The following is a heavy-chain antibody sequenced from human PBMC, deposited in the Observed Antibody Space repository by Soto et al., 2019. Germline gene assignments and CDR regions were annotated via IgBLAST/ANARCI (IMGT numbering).Heavy chain of an antibody. CDR2: ISYDGSNK. CDR1: GFTFSSYG. V-gene: IGHV3-30*18. Sequence: GGSLRLSCAASGFTFSSYGMHWVRQAPGKGLEWVAVISYDGSNKYYADSVKGRFTISRYNSKNTLYLQMNSLRAEDTAVYYCAKDFKGVTTVVAYGMDVWGQGTTVTVSS. J-gene: IGHJ6*02. CDR3: AKDFKGVTTVVAYGMDV. D-gene: IGHD4-17*01.